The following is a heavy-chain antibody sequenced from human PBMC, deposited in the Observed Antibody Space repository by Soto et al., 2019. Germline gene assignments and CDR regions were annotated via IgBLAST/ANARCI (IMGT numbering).Heavy chain of an antibody. J-gene: IGHJ4*02. D-gene: IGHD5-12*01. CDR3: GRGQRLRGLDY. Sequence: SETLSLTCTVSGGSISSYYWSWIRQPPGKGLEWIGEINHSGSTNYNPSLKSRVTISVDTSKNQFSLKLSSVTAADTAVYYCGRGQRLRGLDYWGKGTLVPVSS. V-gene: IGHV4-34*01. CDR2: INHSGST. CDR1: GGSISSYY.